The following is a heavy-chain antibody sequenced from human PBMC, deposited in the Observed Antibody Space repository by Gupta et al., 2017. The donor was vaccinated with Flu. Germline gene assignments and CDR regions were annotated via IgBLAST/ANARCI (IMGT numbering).Heavy chain of an antibody. CDR2: IKEDGSQT. V-gene: IGHV3-7*01. CDR3: TRDRKPTKRNDYYGVDV. CDR1: RFPFNPSW. Sequence: EVHLVESGGGLVQPGGSLRLSGTASRFPFNPSWIDWPRQPPGKGLEWLAHIKEDGSQTNYVDSVKGRFTISRDNAKNTVYLQLNSLRVEDTAVYYCTRDRKPTKRNDYYGVDVWGQGTTVTVSS. J-gene: IGHJ6*02.